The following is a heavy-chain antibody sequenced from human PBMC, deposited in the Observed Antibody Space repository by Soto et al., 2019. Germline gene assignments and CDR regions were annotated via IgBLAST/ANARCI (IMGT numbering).Heavy chain of an antibody. D-gene: IGHD2-2*02. CDR2: IYPGDSDT. Sequence: GESLKISCKGSGYIFTSYWIGWVRQMPGKGLEWMGIIYPGDSDTRYSPSFQGQVTISADKSISTAYLQWSSLKASDTAMYYCERSWHTDAFDIWGQGKMVTVSS. CDR1: GYIFTSYW. V-gene: IGHV5-51*01. J-gene: IGHJ3*02. CDR3: ERSWHTDAFDI.